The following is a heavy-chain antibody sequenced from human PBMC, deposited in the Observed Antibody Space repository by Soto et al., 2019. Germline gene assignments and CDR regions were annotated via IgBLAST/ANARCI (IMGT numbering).Heavy chain of an antibody. CDR2: INSDGSST. D-gene: IGHD1-7*01. CDR1: GFTFSSYW. Sequence: GGSLRLSCAASGFTFSSYWIHWVRQAPGKGLVWVSRINSDGSSTSYADSVKGRFTISRDNAKNTPYLQMNSLRAEDTAVYYCARLRIDNWNYGSYFDYWGQGTLVTVSS. CDR3: ARLRIDNWNYGSYFDY. J-gene: IGHJ4*02. V-gene: IGHV3-74*01.